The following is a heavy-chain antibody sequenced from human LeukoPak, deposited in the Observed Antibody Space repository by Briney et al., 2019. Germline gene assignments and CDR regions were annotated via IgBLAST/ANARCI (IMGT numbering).Heavy chain of an antibody. D-gene: IGHD3-9*01. V-gene: IGHV1-69*05. Sequence: ASVKVSCKASGGTFSSYAISWVRQAPGQGLEWMGGIIPIFGTANYAQKFQGRVTMTTDTSTSTAYMELRSLRSDDTAVYYCASTPRWVAYDILTGAGGGGYYYYMDVWGKGTTVTISS. CDR2: IIPIFGTA. CDR3: ASTPRWVAYDILTGAGGGGYYYYMDV. J-gene: IGHJ6*03. CDR1: GGTFSSYA.